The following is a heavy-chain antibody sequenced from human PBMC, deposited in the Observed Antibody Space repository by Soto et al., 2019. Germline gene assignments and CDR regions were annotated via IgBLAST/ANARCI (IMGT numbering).Heavy chain of an antibody. CDR2: IYWDDDK. J-gene: IGHJ4*02. Sequence: QITLKESGPTLVRPTQTLTLTCTFSGFSLSTRGVGVGWIRQPPGKALEWLGIIYWDDDKRYSPSLKSRLTITKDTSKNPVVLTMTNLDPVDTATYYCAHRGSSWQLDYWGQGTLGTVSS. D-gene: IGHD6-13*01. V-gene: IGHV2-5*02. CDR3: AHRGSSWQLDY. CDR1: GFSLSTRGVG.